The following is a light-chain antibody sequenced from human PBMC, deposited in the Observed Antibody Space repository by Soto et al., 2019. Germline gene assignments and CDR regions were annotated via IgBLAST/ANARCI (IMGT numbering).Light chain of an antibody. V-gene: IGKV3-20*01. CDR2: AAS. CDR1: QGVGNKY. Sequence: EIALTQSPGTLSLSPGERATLSCRASQGVGNKYLAWYQQRPGQAPSLLIYAASSRATGVPDRFSGSGSGTDFTLTISRLEPEYFAVYYGQQYTNAHGITFGQGTRLEIK. CDR3: QQYTNAHGIT. J-gene: IGKJ5*01.